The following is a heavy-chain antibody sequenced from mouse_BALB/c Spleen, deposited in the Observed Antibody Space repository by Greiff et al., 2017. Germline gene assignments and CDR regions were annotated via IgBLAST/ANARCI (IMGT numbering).Heavy chain of an antibody. V-gene: IGHV5-6-4*01. CDR3: TRDEGTTATYFDV. J-gene: IGHJ1*01. D-gene: IGHD1-2*01. Sequence: EVKLVESGGGLVKPGGSLKLSCAASGFTFSSYTMSWVRQTPEKRLEWVATISSGGSYTYYPDSVKGRFTISRDNAKNTLYLQMSSLKSEDTAMYYCTRDEGTTATYFDVWGAGTTVTVSS. CDR1: GFTFSSYT. CDR2: ISSGGSYT.